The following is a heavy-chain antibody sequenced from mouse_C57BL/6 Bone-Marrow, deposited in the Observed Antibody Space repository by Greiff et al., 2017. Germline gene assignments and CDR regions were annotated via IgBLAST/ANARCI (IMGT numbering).Heavy chain of an antibody. CDR1: GYAFSSSW. CDR3: AIKLRRRTRCFDF. CDR2: IYPGAGGT. Sequence: QVQLKQSGPELVKPGASVKISCKASGYAFSSSWMNWVKPRPGKGLEWIGRIYPGAGGTNYNGKFKGKATLTADKSSSTAYMQLSSLTSEDSAVYFCAIKLRRRTRCFDFWYTGTTVTVSS. D-gene: IGHD2-4*01. V-gene: IGHV1-82*01. J-gene: IGHJ1*03.